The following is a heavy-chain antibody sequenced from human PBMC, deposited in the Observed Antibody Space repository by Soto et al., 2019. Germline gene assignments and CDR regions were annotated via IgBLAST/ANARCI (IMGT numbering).Heavy chain of an antibody. J-gene: IGHJ5*02. CDR2: IYYGGNT. CDR1: GGSISCYF. V-gene: IGHV4-59*01. CDR3: ARSSSGYRFDP. D-gene: IGHD6-25*01. Sequence: SETLSLTCTVSGGSISCYFWTWIRQPPGKGLEWIGYIYYGGNTNYNPSLKSRVAISLDTSKNHFSLKLNSVTAADTAVYYCARSSSGYRFDPWGQGTLVTVSS.